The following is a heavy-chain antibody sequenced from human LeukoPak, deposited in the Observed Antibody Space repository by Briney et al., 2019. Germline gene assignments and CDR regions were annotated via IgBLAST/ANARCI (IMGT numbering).Heavy chain of an antibody. D-gene: IGHD2-15*01. Sequence: GGSLRLSCAASGFTFSSYAMHWVRQAPGKGLEWVAFIRYDGSNKYYADSVKGRFTISRDNSKNTLYLQMNSLRAEDTAVYYCARGYCSGGSCFHFVYWGQGTLVTVSS. CDR3: ARGYCSGGSCFHFVY. V-gene: IGHV3-30*02. CDR2: IRYDGSNK. J-gene: IGHJ4*02. CDR1: GFTFSSYA.